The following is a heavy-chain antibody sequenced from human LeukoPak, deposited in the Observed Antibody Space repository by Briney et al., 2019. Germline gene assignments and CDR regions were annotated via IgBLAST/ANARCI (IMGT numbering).Heavy chain of an antibody. CDR1: GYTFTIYG. Sequence: ASVKVSCXASGYTFTIYGISWVRQAPGQGLEWMGWISAYNGNTNYAQKLQGRVTMTTDTSTSTAYMELRSLRSDDTAVCYCARANHPQREDVWGKGTTVTVSS. CDR2: ISAYNGNT. D-gene: IGHD1-14*01. CDR3: ARANHPQREDV. J-gene: IGHJ6*04. V-gene: IGHV1-18*01.